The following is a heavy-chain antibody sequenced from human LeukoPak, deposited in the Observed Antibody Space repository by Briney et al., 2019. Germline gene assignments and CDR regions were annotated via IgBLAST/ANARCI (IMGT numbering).Heavy chain of an antibody. D-gene: IGHD2/OR15-2a*01. Sequence: SETLSLTCTVSGGSISSYYWSWIRQPPGKGLEWIGYIYYSGSTNYNPSLKSRSTISVDTSKNQFSLKLSSVTAADTAVYYCARGLWTGFDYWGQGTLVTVSS. CDR3: ARGLWTGFDY. CDR1: GGSISSYY. V-gene: IGHV4-59*01. J-gene: IGHJ4*02. CDR2: IYYSGST.